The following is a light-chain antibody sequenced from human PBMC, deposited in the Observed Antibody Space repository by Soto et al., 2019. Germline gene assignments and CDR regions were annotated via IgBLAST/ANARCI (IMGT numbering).Light chain of an antibody. CDR3: AAWDDSLNGVV. J-gene: IGLJ2*01. Sequence: QSAPTQPPSASGTPGQRVTISCSGSSSNIGSNTVNWYQQLPGTAPKLLIYSNNQRPSGVPDRFSGSKSGTSASLAISGLQSEDEADYYCAAWDDSLNGVVFGGGTKLTVL. CDR1: SSNIGSNT. CDR2: SNN. V-gene: IGLV1-44*01.